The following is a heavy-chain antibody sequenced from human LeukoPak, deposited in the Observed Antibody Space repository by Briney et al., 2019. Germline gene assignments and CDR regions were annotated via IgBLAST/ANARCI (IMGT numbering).Heavy chain of an antibody. J-gene: IGHJ4*02. CDR3: ARGWSDNWNDGSLYDY. CDR1: GGSLSNYS. Sequence: SGTLSLTCTVSGGSLSNYSWGWLRPPPRQGLEWIGYIYYSGSTNYNPSLKSRVTISVDTSKNQFSLKLSSVTAADTAVYYCARGWSDNWNDGSLYDYWGQGTLVTVSS. V-gene: IGHV4-59*01. CDR2: IYYSGST. D-gene: IGHD1-20*01.